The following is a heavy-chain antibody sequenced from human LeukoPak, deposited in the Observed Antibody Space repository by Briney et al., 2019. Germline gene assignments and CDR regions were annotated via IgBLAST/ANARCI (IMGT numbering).Heavy chain of an antibody. J-gene: IGHJ4*02. CDR3: AREGLGRLYYDFWSGYRYYFDY. D-gene: IGHD3-3*01. CDR1: GGSISSGGYY. V-gene: IGHV4-31*03. Sequence: SQTLSLTCTVSGGSISSGGYYWSWIRQHPGKALEWIGYIYYSGSTYYNPSLKSRVTISVDTSKNQFSLKLSCVTAADTAVYYCAREGLGRLYYDFWSGYRYYFDYWGQGTLVTVSS. CDR2: IYYSGST.